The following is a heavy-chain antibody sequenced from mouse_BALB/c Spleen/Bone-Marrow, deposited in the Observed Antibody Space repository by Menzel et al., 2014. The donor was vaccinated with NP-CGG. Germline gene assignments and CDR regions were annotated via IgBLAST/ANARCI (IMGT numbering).Heavy chain of an antibody. J-gene: IGHJ2*01. CDR2: MSSSGST. CDR3: ARDYYGSSYFDY. Sequence: ESGPGLVKPSQSLSLTCTVTGYSITSDYAWNWIRQFPGNKLEWMGYMSSSGSTSYRPSLKSRISITRDTSKNQFFLQLNSVTAEDTGTYYCARDYYGSSYFDYWGQGTTLTVSS. D-gene: IGHD1-1*01. V-gene: IGHV3-2*02. CDR1: GYSITSDYA.